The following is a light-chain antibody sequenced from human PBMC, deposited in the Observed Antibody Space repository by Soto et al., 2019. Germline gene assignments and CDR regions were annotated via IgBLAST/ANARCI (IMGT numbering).Light chain of an antibody. CDR1: SSNIGSNY. CDR2: RNN. Sequence: QSVLTQLPSASGTPGQRVTISCSGSSSNIGSNYVYWYQQLPGTAPKLLIYRNNQRPSGVPDRFSGSKSGTSASLAISGLRSEDEADYYCAAWDDSLSGWVFGGGTKLTVL. CDR3: AAWDDSLSGWV. J-gene: IGLJ3*02. V-gene: IGLV1-47*01.